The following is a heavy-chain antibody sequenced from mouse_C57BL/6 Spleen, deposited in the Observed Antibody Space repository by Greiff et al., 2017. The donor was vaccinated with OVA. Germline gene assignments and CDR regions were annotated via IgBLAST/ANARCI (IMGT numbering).Heavy chain of an antibody. CDR1: GYTFTDYN. D-gene: IGHD1-1*01. Sequence: EVHLVESGPELVKPGASVKMSCKASGYTFTDYNMHWVKQSHGQSLEWIGYINPNNGGTSYNQKFKGKATLTVNKSSSTAYMELRSLTSENSAVYYCAINNHYYGSSYRAYYYAMDYWGQGTSVTVSS. CDR3: AINNHYYGSSYRAYYYAMDY. J-gene: IGHJ4*01. V-gene: IGHV1-22*01. CDR2: INPNNGGT.